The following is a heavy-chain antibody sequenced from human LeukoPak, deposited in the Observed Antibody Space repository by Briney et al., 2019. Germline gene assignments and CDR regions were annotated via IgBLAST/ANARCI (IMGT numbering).Heavy chain of an antibody. D-gene: IGHD3-16*01. CDR3: VRGGVDY. Sequence: QPGRSLRLSCAASGFTFSSYGMHWVRQAPGKGLEWVAVIWYGGSNKYYADSVKGRFTISRDNSKNTLYLQMNSLRAEDTAVYYCVRGGVDYWGQGTLVTVSS. V-gene: IGHV3-33*08. CDR1: GFTFSSYG. CDR2: IWYGGSNK. J-gene: IGHJ4*02.